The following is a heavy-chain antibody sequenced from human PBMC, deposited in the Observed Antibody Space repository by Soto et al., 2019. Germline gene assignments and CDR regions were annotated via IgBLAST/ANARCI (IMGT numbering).Heavy chain of an antibody. D-gene: IGHD3-22*01. CDR3: ARQRLWGTSGYYYFEN. Sequence: GESLKISCKGSGHIFSNYWIGWVRQMPGKGLEWMGIIYPGDSDTRYSPSFQGQVTITVDKSINTAYLQWSRLKASDTAIYYCARQRLWGTSGYYYFENWGQGTLVTVS. CDR1: GHIFSNYW. J-gene: IGHJ4*02. V-gene: IGHV5-51*01. CDR2: IYPGDSDT.